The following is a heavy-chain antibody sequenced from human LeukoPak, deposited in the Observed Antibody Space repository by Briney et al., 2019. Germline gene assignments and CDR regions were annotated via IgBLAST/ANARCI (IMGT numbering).Heavy chain of an antibody. V-gene: IGHV3-53*01. CDR3: ASDRGEK. CDR1: GFTVSSHF. Sequence: PGGSLRLSCAVSGFTVSSHFMGWVRQAPGKGLDWVSLIHRGGTTFYANSVKGRFTISTDNSQTTLYLQMNSLRVEDTALYYCASDRGEKWGQGTLVTVSS. CDR2: IHRGGTT. J-gene: IGHJ4*02. D-gene: IGHD3-10*01.